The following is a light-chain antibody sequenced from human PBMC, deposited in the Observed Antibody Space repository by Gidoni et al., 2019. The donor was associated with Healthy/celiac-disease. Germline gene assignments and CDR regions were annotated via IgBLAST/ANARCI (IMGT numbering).Light chain of an antibody. Sequence: EIVLTQSPATLSFSPGERATLSCRASQSVSSYLACYQQKPGQAPRLLIYDASNRATGIPARFSGSGSGTDFTLTISSLEPEDFAVYYCQQRSNWSCSFGQGTKLEIK. J-gene: IGKJ2*04. CDR1: QSVSSY. CDR3: QQRSNWSCS. CDR2: DAS. V-gene: IGKV3-11*01.